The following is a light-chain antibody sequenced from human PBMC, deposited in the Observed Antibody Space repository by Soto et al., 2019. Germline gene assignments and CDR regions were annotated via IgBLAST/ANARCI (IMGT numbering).Light chain of an antibody. Sequence: EIVMTQSPATLSVSPGERATLSCRASQSVNSNLAWYQQKPGQPPRLLIYGASSRATGIPARFSGSGSGTDFTLTISSLQSEDFAVYYCQQYNNWPLTFGQGTKVDIK. V-gene: IGKV3-15*01. J-gene: IGKJ4*01. CDR2: GAS. CDR1: QSVNSN. CDR3: QQYNNWPLT.